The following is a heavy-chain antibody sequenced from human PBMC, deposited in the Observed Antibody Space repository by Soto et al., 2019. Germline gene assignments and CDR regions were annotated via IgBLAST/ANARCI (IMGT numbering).Heavy chain of an antibody. D-gene: IGHD2-15*01. V-gene: IGHV1-18*01. J-gene: IGHJ4*02. CDR3: VVAAQPYYFDY. CDR1: GYTFTSYG. CDR2: ISAYNGNT. Sequence: EASVKVSCKASGYTFTSYGISWVRQAPGQGLEWMGWISAYNGNTNYAQKLQGRVTMTTDTSTSTAYMELRSLRSDDTAVYYCVVAAQPYYFDYWGQGTLVPAPQ.